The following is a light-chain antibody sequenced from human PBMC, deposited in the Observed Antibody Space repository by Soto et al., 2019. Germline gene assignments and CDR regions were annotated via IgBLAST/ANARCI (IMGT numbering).Light chain of an antibody. CDR1: QSISSY. J-gene: IGKJ3*01. V-gene: IGKV1-39*01. Sequence: DIKMTQSPSSLSASVGDRVTITCRASQSISSYLNWYQQKPGKAPKLLIYAASSLQSGVPSRFSGSGSGTDFTLTISSLQPEDFATYYCQQATFGPGTKVDIK. CDR2: AAS. CDR3: QQAT.